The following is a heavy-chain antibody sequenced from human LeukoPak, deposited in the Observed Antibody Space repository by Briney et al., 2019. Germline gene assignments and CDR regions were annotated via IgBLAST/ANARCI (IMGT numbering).Heavy chain of an antibody. Sequence: PSETLSLTCTVSGGSISSYYWSWIRQPPGKGLEWIGYIYYSGSTNYNPSLKSRVTISVDTSKNQFSLRLGSVTAADTAVYYCAREGDYYDSSAQFDYWGQGTLVTVSS. CDR2: IYYSGST. CDR1: GGSISSYY. CDR3: AREGDYYDSSAQFDY. D-gene: IGHD3-22*01. J-gene: IGHJ4*02. V-gene: IGHV4-59*01.